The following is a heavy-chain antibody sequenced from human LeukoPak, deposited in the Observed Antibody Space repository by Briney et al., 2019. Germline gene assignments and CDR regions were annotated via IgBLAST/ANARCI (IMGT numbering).Heavy chain of an antibody. J-gene: IGHJ4*02. CDR3: ARSSGYCSGGSCYRDY. CDR1: GFTFSSYG. V-gene: IGHV3-7*05. CDR2: IKQDGSEK. D-gene: IGHD2-15*01. Sequence: PGGSLRLSCAASGFTFSSYGMSWVRQAPGKGLEWVANIKQDGSEKYYVDSVKGRFTISRDNAKNSLYLQMNSLRAEDTAVYYCARSSGYCSGGSCYRDYWGQGTLVTVSS.